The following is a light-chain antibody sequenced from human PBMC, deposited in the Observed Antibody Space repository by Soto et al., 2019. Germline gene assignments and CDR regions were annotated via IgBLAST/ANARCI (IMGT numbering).Light chain of an antibody. CDR1: RTVSNR. Sequence: EILMTQSPATLSVSPGERVTFSCRASRTVSNRLAWYQHKPGQAPRLLISGASTGATGIPPRFSGSGSGTEFTLTVDSLQPEDIAVYYCQQYYKWPVTFGGGTKVEIK. CDR3: QQYYKWPVT. V-gene: IGKV3-15*01. J-gene: IGKJ4*01. CDR2: GAS.